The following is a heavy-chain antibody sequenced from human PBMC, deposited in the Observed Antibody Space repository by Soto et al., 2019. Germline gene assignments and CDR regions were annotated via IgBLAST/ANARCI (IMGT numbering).Heavy chain of an antibody. Sequence: GGSLRLSCAASGFTFSSYGMHWVRQAPGKGLEWVAVISYDGSNKYYADSVKGRFTISRDNSKNTLYLQMNSLRAEDTAVYYCAKDGYCSCGSCAADYWGQGTLVTVSS. CDR3: AKDGYCSCGSCAADY. CDR2: ISYDGSNK. D-gene: IGHD2-15*01. J-gene: IGHJ4*02. CDR1: GFTFSSYG. V-gene: IGHV3-30*18.